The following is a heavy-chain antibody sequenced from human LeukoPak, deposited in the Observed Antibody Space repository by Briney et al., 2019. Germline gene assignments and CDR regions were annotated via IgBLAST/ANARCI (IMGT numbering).Heavy chain of an antibody. CDR3: ARHGGATIDY. V-gene: IGHV4-59*08. Sequence: SETLSLTCTVSGGSISSYYWSWIRQPPGKGLEWTGYIYYSGSTNYNPSLKSRVTISVDTSKNQFSLKLSSVTAADTAVYYCARHGGATIDYWGQGTLVTVSS. D-gene: IGHD1-26*01. CDR2: IYYSGST. CDR1: GGSISSYY. J-gene: IGHJ4*02.